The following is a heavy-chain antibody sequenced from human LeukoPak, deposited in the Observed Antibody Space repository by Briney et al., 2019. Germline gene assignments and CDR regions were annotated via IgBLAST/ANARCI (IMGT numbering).Heavy chain of an antibody. CDR1: GGSISSYY. D-gene: IGHD6-19*01. V-gene: IGHV4-39*07. CDR2: IYYSGST. J-gene: IGHJ4*02. Sequence: SETLSLTCTVSGGSISSYYWGWIRQPPGKGLEWIGSIYYSGSTYYNPSLKSRVTISVDTSKNQFSLKLSSVTAADTAVYYCARDIEAVAGKTYWGQGTLVTVSS. CDR3: ARDIEAVAGKTY.